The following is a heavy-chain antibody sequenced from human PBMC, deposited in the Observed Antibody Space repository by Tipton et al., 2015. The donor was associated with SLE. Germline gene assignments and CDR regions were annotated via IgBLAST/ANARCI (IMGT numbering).Heavy chain of an antibody. CDR1: GGSINSGGYY. J-gene: IGHJ3*02. V-gene: IGHV4-31*03. CDR2: IYYTGSA. D-gene: IGHD4-17*01. Sequence: TLSLTCTVSGGSINSGGYYWSWIRQHPGKGLEWIGYIYYTGSAFYNPSLKSRISISVDTSKNQFSLELSSVTATDTAVYFCAGSKVTTARDSFDIWGPGTVVVVSP. CDR3: AGSKVTTARDSFDI.